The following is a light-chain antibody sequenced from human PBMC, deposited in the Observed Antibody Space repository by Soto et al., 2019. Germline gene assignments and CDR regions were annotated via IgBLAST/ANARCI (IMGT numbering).Light chain of an antibody. J-gene: IGKJ4*01. CDR3: QQYNNWPRAT. CDR2: GAS. Sequence: EIVLTQSPGTLSLSPGERATLSCRAIQSVSSSYLAWYQQKPGQAPRLLIYGASSRATGIPARFSGRGSGTEFNLTISGLQSEDFAIYYCQQYNNWPRATVGGGTQV. CDR1: QSVSSSY. V-gene: IGKV3D-15*01.